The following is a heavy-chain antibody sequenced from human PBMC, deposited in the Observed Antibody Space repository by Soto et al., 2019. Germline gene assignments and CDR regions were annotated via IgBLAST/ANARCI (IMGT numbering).Heavy chain of an antibody. CDR3: ARALQFGVYYYGMDV. CDR1: GYTFTSYG. CDR2: ISAYNGNT. J-gene: IGHJ6*02. V-gene: IGHV1-18*01. D-gene: IGHD4-4*01. Sequence: ASVKVSCKASGYTFTSYGISWVRQAPGQGLEWMGWISAYNGNTNYAQKLQGRVTMTTDTSTSTAYMELRSLRSDDTAVYYCARALQFGVYYYGMDVWGQGTTVTAP.